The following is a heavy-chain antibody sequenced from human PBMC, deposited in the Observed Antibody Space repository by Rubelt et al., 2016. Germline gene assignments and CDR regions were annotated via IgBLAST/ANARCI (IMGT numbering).Heavy chain of an antibody. Sequence: QVQLQESGPGLVKPSETLSLTCTVSGGSINGYYWSWVRQPPGKGLEYLGYIYYGGNTNYAPSLQVRLTMSVDTAKNQLSSMLSSVTAADTAVYYCARAPITLIRFDYWGQGTLVTGSS. V-gene: IGHV4-59*01. J-gene: IGHJ4*02. CDR2: IYYGGNT. CDR3: ARAPITLIRFDY. D-gene: IGHD3-16*01. CDR1: GGSINGYY.